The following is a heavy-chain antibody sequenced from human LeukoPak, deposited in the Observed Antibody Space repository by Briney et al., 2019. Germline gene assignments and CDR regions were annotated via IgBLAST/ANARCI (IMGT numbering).Heavy chain of an antibody. CDR2: ISSNGGST. Sequence: GGSLRLSCSVSGFTISDYAMHWVRQAPGKGLEYASSISSNGGSTYYAESVKGRITISRDNSKNMLYLQMTSLRIEDTAVYCCVKDRYIDYWGQGSQVTVSS. J-gene: IGHJ4*02. CDR1: GFTISDYA. V-gene: IGHV3-64D*09. CDR3: VKDRYIDY.